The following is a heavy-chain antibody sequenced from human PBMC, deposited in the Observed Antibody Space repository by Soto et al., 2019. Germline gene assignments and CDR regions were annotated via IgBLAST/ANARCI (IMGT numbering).Heavy chain of an antibody. D-gene: IGHD2-21*01. CDR1: GGTFSSYA. CDR2: IIPIFGTA. J-gene: IGHJ4*02. CDR3: ARNHRIAGPNFDY. V-gene: IGHV1-69*06. Sequence: SVKVSCEASGGTFSSYAISWGRQAPVQGLEWMGGIIPIFGTANYAQKFQGRVTITADKSTSTAYMELSSLRSEDTAVYYCARNHRIAGPNFDYWGQGTLVTVSS.